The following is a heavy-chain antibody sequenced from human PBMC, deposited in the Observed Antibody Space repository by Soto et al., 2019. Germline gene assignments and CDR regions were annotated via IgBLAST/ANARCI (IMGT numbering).Heavy chain of an antibody. CDR2: INPKSGGT. V-gene: IGHV1-2*04. Sequence: ASVKVSCKASGYSFTDYHIHWVRQAPGQGLEWLGRINPKSGGTNTAQKFQGWVTMTRDRSISTVYMELTRLRSDDTAVYFCARGHSTDCSNGVCSFFYNHEMDVWGQGTTVTV. CDR3: ARGHSTDCSNGVCSFFYNHEMDV. J-gene: IGHJ6*02. D-gene: IGHD2-8*01. CDR1: GYSFTDYH.